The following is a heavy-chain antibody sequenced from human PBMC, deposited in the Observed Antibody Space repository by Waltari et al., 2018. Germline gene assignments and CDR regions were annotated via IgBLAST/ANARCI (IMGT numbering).Heavy chain of an antibody. J-gene: IGHJ5*02. V-gene: IGHV4-39*07. CDR3: ARGRYSSSWYAQYNWFDP. D-gene: IGHD6-13*01. CDR2: IYYSGST. Sequence: QLQLQESGPGLVKPSETLSLTCTVSGGSISSRSYYWGWIRQPPGKGLEWIGSIYYSGSTYYNPSLKSRVTISLDTSKNQFSLRLSSVTAADTALYYCARGRYSSSWYAQYNWFDPWGQGTLVTVSS. CDR1: GGSISSRSYY.